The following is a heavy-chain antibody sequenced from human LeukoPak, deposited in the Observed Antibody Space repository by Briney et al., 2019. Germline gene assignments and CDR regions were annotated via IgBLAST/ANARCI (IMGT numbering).Heavy chain of an antibody. CDR1: GYMFSNYA. V-gene: IGHV3-30*04. Sequence: GGSLRLSCAASGYMFSNYAMNWVRQSSDKGLEWVAIISVDGTNQHYADSVKGRFTISRDNSKDTLYLEMNSLRGEDTAVYYCARDFGYWGQGTLVTVSS. J-gene: IGHJ4*02. CDR3: ARDFGY. CDR2: ISVDGTNQ. D-gene: IGHD3-10*01.